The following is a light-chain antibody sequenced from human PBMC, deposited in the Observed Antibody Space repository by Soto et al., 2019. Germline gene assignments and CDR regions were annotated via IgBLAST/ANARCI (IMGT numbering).Light chain of an antibody. J-gene: IGKJ4*01. CDR3: QQYDTSLT. Sequence: EIVLTQSPASLSLSPGERATLFCRASQNIPSIYLAWYQVKPGLAPRLLIDATSTRATGIPDRFTGSRSGTDFTLTIPRLDPEVFAVYYCQQYDTSLTFGGGTKVEIK. CDR2: ATS. CDR1: QNIPSIY. V-gene: IGKV3D-20*01.